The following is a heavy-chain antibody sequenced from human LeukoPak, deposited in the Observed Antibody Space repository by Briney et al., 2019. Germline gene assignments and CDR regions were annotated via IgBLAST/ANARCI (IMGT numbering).Heavy chain of an antibody. CDR1: GGSFSGYY. D-gene: IGHD3-22*01. J-gene: IGHJ3*02. V-gene: IGHV4-34*01. CDR2: INHSGST. Sequence: KPSETLSLTCAVYGGSFSGYYWSWIRQPPGKGLEWIGEINHSGSTNYNPSLKSRVTISVDTYKNQFSLTLSSVPAADTAVYYCARRPYDSSGYLDAFDIWGQGTMVTVSS. CDR3: ARRPYDSSGYLDAFDI.